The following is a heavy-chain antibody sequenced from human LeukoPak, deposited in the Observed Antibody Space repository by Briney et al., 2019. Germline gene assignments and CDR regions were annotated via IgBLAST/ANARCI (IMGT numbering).Heavy chain of an antibody. CDR1: GFTFSSNY. CDR3: VTEIGGDYQFDY. CDR2: IYSGGST. J-gene: IGHJ4*02. V-gene: IGHV3-66*01. D-gene: IGHD4-17*01. Sequence: PGGSLRLSCAASGFTFSSNYMSWVRQAPGKGLEWVSVIYSGGSTYYSDSVKGRFTIFRDNSKNTLYLQMNSRRAEDTAVYYCVTEIGGDYQFDYWGQGTLVTASS.